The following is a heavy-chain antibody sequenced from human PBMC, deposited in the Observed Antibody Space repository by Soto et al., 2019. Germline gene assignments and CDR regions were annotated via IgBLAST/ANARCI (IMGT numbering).Heavy chain of an antibody. D-gene: IGHD6-19*01. CDR3: ASPYMYSSGLYFYGMDV. J-gene: IGHJ6*02. CDR2: INSDGSST. Sequence: EVQLVESGGGLVQPGGSLRLSCAASGFTFSSYWMHWVRQAPGKGLVWVSRINSDGSSTSYADSVKGRFTISRDNAKNTVYLQMNSLRAEDTAVYYCASPYMYSSGLYFYGMDVWGQGTTLTVSS. CDR1: GFTFSSYW. V-gene: IGHV3-74*01.